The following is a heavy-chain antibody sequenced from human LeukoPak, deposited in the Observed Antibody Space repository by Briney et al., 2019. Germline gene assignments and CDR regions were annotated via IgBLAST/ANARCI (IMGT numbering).Heavy chain of an antibody. CDR1: GYTFTSYY. CDR3: ARRPTPSSWYYYNYMDV. Sequence: ASVKVSCKASGYTFTSYYKHWLRQAPGQGLEWMGWINPNSGGTNYAQKFQGRVTMTSDTSISTAYMELSRLRSDDTAVYYCARRPTPSSWYYYNYMDVWGRGTTVTVSS. CDR2: INPNSGGT. J-gene: IGHJ6*03. V-gene: IGHV1-2*02. D-gene: IGHD6-13*01.